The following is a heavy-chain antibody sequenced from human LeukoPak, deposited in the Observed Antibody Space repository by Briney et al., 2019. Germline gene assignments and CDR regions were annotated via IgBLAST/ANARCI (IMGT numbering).Heavy chain of an antibody. V-gene: IGHV4-34*01. CDR1: GGSFSGYY. J-gene: IGHJ6*03. D-gene: IGHD3-22*01. CDR3: ARGRQEVSMIVEVMTGVSYYLDV. CDR2: INPSGRI. Sequence: PSETLSLTCAVYGGSFSGYYWTWIRQAPGKGLEWIGEINPSGRISYNPSLKSRLTISVDASKNQFSLNLRSLTAADTAVYYCARGRQEVSMIVEVMTGVSYYLDVWGKGTTVTVS.